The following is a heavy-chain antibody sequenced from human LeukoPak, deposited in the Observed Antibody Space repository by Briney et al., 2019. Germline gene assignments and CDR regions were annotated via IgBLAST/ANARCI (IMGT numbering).Heavy chain of an antibody. J-gene: IGHJ3*02. CDR1: GYSFTGHY. Sequence: GASVTVSCKASGYSFTGHYMHWVRQAPGQGLEWMGWINPKSGDTNYAQKFQGRVTMTRDTAISTAYMDMSSLRSDDTAVYYCARNLWFGESSDAFDMWGQGTMDTVSS. CDR2: INPKSGDT. D-gene: IGHD3-10*01. CDR3: ARNLWFGESSDAFDM. V-gene: IGHV1-2*02.